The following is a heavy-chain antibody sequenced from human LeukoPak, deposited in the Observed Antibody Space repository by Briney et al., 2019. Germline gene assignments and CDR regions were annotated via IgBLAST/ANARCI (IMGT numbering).Heavy chain of an antibody. CDR1: GFTFDDYA. CDR3: AKDDCGGDCRWFDP. J-gene: IGHJ5*02. V-gene: IGHV3-9*01. Sequence: GGSLRLSCAASGFTFDDYAMHWVRQAPGKGLEWVSGISWNSGSIGYADSVKGRFTISRDNAKNSLYLQMNSLRAEDTALYYCAKDDCGGDCRWFDPWGQGTLVTVSS. D-gene: IGHD2-21*02. CDR2: ISWNSGSI.